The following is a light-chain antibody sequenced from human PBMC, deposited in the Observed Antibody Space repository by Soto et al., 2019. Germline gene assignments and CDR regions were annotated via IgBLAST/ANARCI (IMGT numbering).Light chain of an antibody. CDR1: QSVDTF. Sequence: EIVLTQSPATLSLSPGESATLSCRASQSVDTFLAWYQQKPGRTPRLLIYDTSNRATGIPPRFSGSGSGTDYTLTINSLQHDDFATYYCQHYNSYSEAFGQGTKVELK. V-gene: IGKV3-11*01. CDR2: DTS. J-gene: IGKJ1*01. CDR3: QHYNSYSEA.